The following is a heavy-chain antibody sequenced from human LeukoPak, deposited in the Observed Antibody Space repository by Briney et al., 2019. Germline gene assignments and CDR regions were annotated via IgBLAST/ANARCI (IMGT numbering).Heavy chain of an antibody. D-gene: IGHD3-3*01. Sequence: KSSETLSLTCTVSGGSISSSSYYWGWIRQPPGKGLEWIGSIYYSGSTYYNPSLRSRVTISVDTSKNQFSLKLSSVTAADTAVYYCARGRGIRFYDFWSGYQYWGQGALVTVSS. CDR3: ARGRGIRFYDFWSGYQY. CDR1: GGSISSSSYY. V-gene: IGHV4-39*01. CDR2: IYYSGST. J-gene: IGHJ4*02.